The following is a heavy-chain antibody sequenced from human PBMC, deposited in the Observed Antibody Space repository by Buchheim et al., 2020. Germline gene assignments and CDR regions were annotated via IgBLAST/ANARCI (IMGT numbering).Heavy chain of an antibody. CDR3: ARGRWYSGSDWSGMDV. CDR1: GYSFTSYW. CDR2: IDPSDSYT. D-gene: IGHD1-26*01. V-gene: IGHV5-10-1*03. Sequence: EVQLVQSGAEVKKPGESLRISCKGSGYSFTSYWISWVRQMPGKGLEWMGRIDPSDSYTNYSPSFQGHVTISADKSISTAYMEWRGLQASDTAMYYCARGRWYSGSDWSGMDVWGQGTT. J-gene: IGHJ6*02.